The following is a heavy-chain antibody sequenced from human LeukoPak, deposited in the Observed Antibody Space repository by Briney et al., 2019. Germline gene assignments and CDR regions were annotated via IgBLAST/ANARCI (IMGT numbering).Heavy chain of an antibody. J-gene: IGHJ4*02. CDR2: ISWNSGSI. V-gene: IGHV3-9*01. CDR3: AKAAVQWALHAPTGY. D-gene: IGHD1-26*01. Sequence: PGGSLRLSCAASGFTFDDYAMHWVRHAPGKGLEWVSGISWNSGSIGYADSVKGRFTISRDNAKNSLYLQMNSLRAEDTALYYCAKAAVQWALHAPTGYWGQGTLVTVSS. CDR1: GFTFDDYA.